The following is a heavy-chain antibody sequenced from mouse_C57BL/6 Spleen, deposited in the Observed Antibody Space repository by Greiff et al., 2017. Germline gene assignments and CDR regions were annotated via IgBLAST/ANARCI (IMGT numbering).Heavy chain of an antibody. J-gene: IGHJ3*01. CDR2: ISYDGSN. D-gene: IGHD3-2*02. Sequence: EVQLKESGPGLVKPSQSLSLTCSVTGYSITSGYYWNWIRQFPGNKLEWMGYISYDGSNNYNPSLKNRISITRDTSKNQFFLKLNSVTTEDTATYYCARGRDSSGYWFAYWGQGTLVTVSA. V-gene: IGHV3-6*01. CDR3: ARGRDSSGYWFAY. CDR1: GYSITSGYY.